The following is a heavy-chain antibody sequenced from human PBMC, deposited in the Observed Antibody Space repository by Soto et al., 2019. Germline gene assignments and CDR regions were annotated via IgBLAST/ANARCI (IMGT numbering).Heavy chain of an antibody. J-gene: IGHJ5*02. CDR3: ATLLRYFDWFDP. CDR2: IYYSGGT. Sequence: SETLSLTCTVSGGSISSSSYYWGWIRQPPGKGLEWIGSIYYSGGTYYNPSLKSRVTISVDTSKNQFSLKLSSVTAADTAVYYCATLLRYFDWFDPWGQGTLVTVSS. D-gene: IGHD3-9*01. CDR1: GGSISSSSYY. V-gene: IGHV4-39*01.